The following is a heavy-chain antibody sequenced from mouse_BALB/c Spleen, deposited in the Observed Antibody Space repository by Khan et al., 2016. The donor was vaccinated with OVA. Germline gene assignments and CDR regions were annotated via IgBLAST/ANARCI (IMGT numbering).Heavy chain of an antibody. J-gene: IGHJ3*01. V-gene: IGHV3-2*02. CDR1: GYSITSDYA. CDR2: ITYSGST. CDR3: ARWFTY. Sequence: EVQLVESGPGLVKPSQSLSLTCTVTGYSITSDYAWNWIRQFPGNKLEWMGYITYSGSTAYNPSLKSRISITRDTSKNQFFLQLNSVTTEDTATYYCARWFTYWGQGTLVTVSA.